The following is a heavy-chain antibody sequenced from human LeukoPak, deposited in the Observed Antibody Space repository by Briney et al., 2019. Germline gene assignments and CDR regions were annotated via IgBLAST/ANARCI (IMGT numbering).Heavy chain of an antibody. Sequence: PGGSLRLSCAASGVTFSGYSMIWVRQAPGKGLEWVSAINSSGTYIYYADSVKGRFTISRDNAKNSLSLQMNSLRAEDTAVYYCARPDSSGWSVFYGMDVWGQGTTVTVSS. J-gene: IGHJ6*02. CDR3: ARPDSSGWSVFYGMDV. CDR1: GVTFSGYS. D-gene: IGHD6-19*01. CDR2: INSSGTYI. V-gene: IGHV3-21*01.